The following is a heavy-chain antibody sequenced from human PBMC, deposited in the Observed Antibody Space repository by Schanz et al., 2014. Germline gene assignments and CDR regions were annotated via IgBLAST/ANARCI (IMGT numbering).Heavy chain of an antibody. CDR3: ARVQDDILTGSEYYYGMDV. V-gene: IGHV1-8*01. Sequence: QVQLVQSGAEVKKPGASVKVSCRASGYPFTSDDITWVRQAPGQGLEWMGWMNPNSGDTGYPRKFQDRVTMTRNTSISTAYMELRSLRSDDTAVYYCARVQDDILTGSEYYYGMDVWGQGTTVTDSS. D-gene: IGHD3-9*01. J-gene: IGHJ6*02. CDR2: MNPNSGDT. CDR1: GYPFTSDD.